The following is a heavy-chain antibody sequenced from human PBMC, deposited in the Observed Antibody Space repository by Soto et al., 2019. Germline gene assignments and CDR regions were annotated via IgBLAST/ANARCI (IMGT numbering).Heavy chain of an antibody. Sequence: PGGSLRLSCAASGFSFSNYGMHWVRQAPGKGLEWVAVISYDGSSKYHADSVKGRFTISRDNSKNTLHLQMNSLRADDTAVYYCSKDRRGGRAVLDSWGQGTPVTVSS. V-gene: IGHV3-30*18. D-gene: IGHD2-8*01. J-gene: IGHJ4*02. CDR3: SKDRRGGRAVLDS. CDR1: GFSFSNYG. CDR2: ISYDGSSK.